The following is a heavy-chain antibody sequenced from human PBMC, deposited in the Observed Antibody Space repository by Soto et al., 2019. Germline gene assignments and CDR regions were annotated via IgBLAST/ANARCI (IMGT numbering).Heavy chain of an antibody. CDR1: GYTFTSYG. CDR2: ISAYNGNT. Sequence: GASVKVSCTASGYTFTSYGISWVRQAPGQGLGWMGWISAYNGNTNYAQKFQGRVTITRDTSASTAYMELSSLRSEDTAVYYCARGYSMSDFWSGYYSSAFDYWGQGTLVTVSS. V-gene: IGHV1-18*01. CDR3: ARGYSMSDFWSGYYSSAFDY. D-gene: IGHD3-3*01. J-gene: IGHJ4*02.